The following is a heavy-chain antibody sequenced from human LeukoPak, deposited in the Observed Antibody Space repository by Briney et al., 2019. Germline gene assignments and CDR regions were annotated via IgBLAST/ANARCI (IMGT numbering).Heavy chain of an antibody. V-gene: IGHV4-59*08. CDR3: AVNSTKRTFDI. J-gene: IGHJ3*02. CDR2: IYYSGGT. D-gene: IGHD1-1*01. CDR1: GGSMSPFY. Sequence: PSETLSLTCTVSGGSMSPFYWSWIRQSPGKGLEWIGSIYYSGGTNYNPSLKSRVTISVDTSKNQISLELSSVSAADTAVYYCAVNSTKRTFDIWGQGTMVTVSS.